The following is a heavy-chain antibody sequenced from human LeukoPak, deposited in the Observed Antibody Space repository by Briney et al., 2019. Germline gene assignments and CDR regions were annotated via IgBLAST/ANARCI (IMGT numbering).Heavy chain of an antibody. J-gene: IGHJ4*02. CDR2: IYDSVIT. Sequence: SETLSLTCTVSGGSISDYYWTWIRQSPGKGLEWIGHIYDSVITKYNPSLKSRVTISVDTSKNQFSLKLSSVTAADTAVYYCARGRYSYGRLFDYWGQGTLVTVSS. V-gene: IGHV4-59*01. CDR3: ARGRYSYGRLFDY. D-gene: IGHD5-18*01. CDR1: GGSISDYY.